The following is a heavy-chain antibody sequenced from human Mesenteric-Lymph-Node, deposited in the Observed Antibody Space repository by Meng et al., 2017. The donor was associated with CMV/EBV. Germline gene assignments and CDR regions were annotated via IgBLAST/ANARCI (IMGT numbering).Heavy chain of an antibody. V-gene: IGHV4-59*01. CDR1: GGSISNYY. CDR2: INYSGST. Sequence: SETLSLTCTVSGGSISNYYWSWIRQPPGKGLEYIGYINYSGSTDYNPSLKSRVTISVDTSKNQFSLKLTSVTAADTAVYYCAREGAMAPDAFDIWGQGTMVTVSS. D-gene: IGHD1-26*01. J-gene: IGHJ3*02. CDR3: AREGAMAPDAFDI.